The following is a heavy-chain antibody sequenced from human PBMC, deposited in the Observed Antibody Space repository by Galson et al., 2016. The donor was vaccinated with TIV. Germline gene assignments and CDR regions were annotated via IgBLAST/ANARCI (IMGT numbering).Heavy chain of an antibody. V-gene: IGHV1-46*01. D-gene: IGHD1-26*01. CDR1: GYTFTSYK. CDR3: ARDGMEGMDV. Sequence: SVKVSCKASGYTFTSYKIHWVRQAPGQGLEWMGVVNPSGGSTSYAQKLQGRITMTRDTSTRTFYMDLSSLRSEDTAIYYCARDGMEGMDVWGQGTTVTVSS. J-gene: IGHJ6*02. CDR2: VNPSGGST.